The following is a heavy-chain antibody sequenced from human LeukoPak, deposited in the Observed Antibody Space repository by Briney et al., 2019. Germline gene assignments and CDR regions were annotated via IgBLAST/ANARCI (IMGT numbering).Heavy chain of an antibody. V-gene: IGHV1-18*01. Sequence: VASVKVSXKASGYTFTSYGISWVRQAPGQGLEWMGWISAYNGNTNYAQKLQGRVTMTTDTSTSTAYMELRSLRSDDTAVYYCARALTAYDSSGYVDYWGQGTLVTVSS. CDR1: GYTFTSYG. CDR3: ARALTAYDSSGYVDY. D-gene: IGHD3-22*01. CDR2: ISAYNGNT. J-gene: IGHJ4*02.